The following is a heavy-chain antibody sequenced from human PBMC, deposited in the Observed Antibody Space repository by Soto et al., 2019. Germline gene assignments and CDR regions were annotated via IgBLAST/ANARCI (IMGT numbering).Heavy chain of an antibody. Sequence: QVQLVQSGAEVKRPGSSVKVSCEASGDTFSSYSFSWVRLAPGQGLAWMGRIIPIVGIVDYAQKFKGRVTFAADKSTSTAYMELSGLRSEDTAVYYCARHLYTYGTLPSQCQNGMDVWGQGTTVTVSS. V-gene: IGHV1-69*02. CDR3: ARHLYTYGTLPSQCQNGMDV. J-gene: IGHJ6*02. CDR2: IIPIVGIV. CDR1: GDTFSSYS. D-gene: IGHD5-18*01.